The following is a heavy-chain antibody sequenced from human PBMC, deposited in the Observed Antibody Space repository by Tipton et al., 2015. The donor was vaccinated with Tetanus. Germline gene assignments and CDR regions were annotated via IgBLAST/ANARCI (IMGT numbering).Heavy chain of an antibody. CDR2: INHSGST. CDR1: GGPVSSSNW. V-gene: IGHV4-4*02. Sequence: TLSLTCDVSGGPVSSSNWWSWVRQAPGKGLEWIGEINHSGSTTYSPSFKSRVTISVDTPKNQFSLKPTSLTVADTAVYYCARGGSYSYGPRGFDLWGRGTLVTVSS. CDR3: ARGGSYSYGPRGFDL. D-gene: IGHD5-18*01. J-gene: IGHJ2*01.